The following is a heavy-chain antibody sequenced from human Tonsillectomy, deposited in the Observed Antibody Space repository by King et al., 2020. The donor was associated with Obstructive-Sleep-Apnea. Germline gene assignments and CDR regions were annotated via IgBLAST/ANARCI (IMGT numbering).Heavy chain of an antibody. D-gene: IGHD5-12*01. CDR1: GGPINNYY. J-gene: IGHJ4*02. CDR3: ARHRGVEDYGGYGDYFDY. Sequence: QLQESGPGLVKPSETLSLTFTGSGGPINNYYWSWIRQPPGKGLEWVGYIYYSGNTNFNPSLNSRVTISADTPKIQISLRLSSVTAADTAVYDCARHRGVEDYGGYGDYFDYWGQGTLVTVSS. V-gene: IGHV4-59*08. CDR2: IYYSGNT.